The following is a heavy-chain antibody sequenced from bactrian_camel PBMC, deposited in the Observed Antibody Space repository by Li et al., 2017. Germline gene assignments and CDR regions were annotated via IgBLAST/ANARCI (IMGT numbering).Heavy chain of an antibody. D-gene: IGHD2*01. CDR3: VRGGGYWSGAY. J-gene: IGHJ4*01. V-gene: IGHV3S36*01. Sequence: LVESGGGLVQPGGSLRLSCAASGFTFTDYAMSWVRQAPGKGLEWVSLIDPAGDLTDYGESVKGRFTISRDNAKNTIYLQMNSLKPEDTAVYYCVRGGGYWSGAYWDQGTQVTVS. CDR1: GFTFTDYA. CDR2: IDPAGDLT.